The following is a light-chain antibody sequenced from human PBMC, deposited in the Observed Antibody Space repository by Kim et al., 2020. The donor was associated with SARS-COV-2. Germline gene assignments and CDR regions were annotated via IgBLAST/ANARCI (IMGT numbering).Light chain of an antibody. Sequence: PGQTASSTCAGDKVGDEYTYWYQQKPAQSPVLVSYQDTQRPSGVHERFSGSNSGNRATLTISGTQAMDEADYYGQAWDSSTYVFGTGTKVTVL. CDR2: QDT. J-gene: IGLJ1*01. CDR3: QAWDSSTYV. V-gene: IGLV3-1*01. CDR1: KVGDEY.